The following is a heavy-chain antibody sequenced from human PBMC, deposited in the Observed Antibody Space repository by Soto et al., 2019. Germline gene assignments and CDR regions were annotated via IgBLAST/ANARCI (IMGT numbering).Heavy chain of an antibody. D-gene: IGHD2-15*01. V-gene: IGHV1-18*01. Sequence: QGLEWMGWISAYNGNTNYAQKLQGRVTMTPDTSTSTAYMELRSLRSDDTAVYYCARDNRYCSGGSCYDPGSYFDYWGQGTLVSVSS. CDR2: ISAYNGNT. CDR3: ARDNRYCSGGSCYDPGSYFDY. J-gene: IGHJ4*02.